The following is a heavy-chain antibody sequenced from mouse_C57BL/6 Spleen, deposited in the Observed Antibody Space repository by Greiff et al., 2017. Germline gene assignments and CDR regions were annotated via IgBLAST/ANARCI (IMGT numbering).Heavy chain of an antibody. CDR2: INPSSGYT. D-gene: IGHD1-1*01. V-gene: IGHV1-7*01. CDR1: GYTFTSYW. Sequence: VKLQQSGAELAKPGASVKLSCKASGYTFTSYWMHWVNQRPGQGLEWIGYINPSSGYTKYTQKFKDKATLTADKSSSTAYMQLRRLTYEDSAVYYCARSTVGGYFDVWGTGTTVTVSS. CDR3: ARSTVGGYFDV. J-gene: IGHJ1*03.